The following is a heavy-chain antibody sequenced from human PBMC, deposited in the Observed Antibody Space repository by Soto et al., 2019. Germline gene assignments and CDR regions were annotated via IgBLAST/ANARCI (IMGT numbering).Heavy chain of an antibody. CDR2: IYYSGST. Sequence: SETLSLTCVVSGGSLSSYYWSWIRQPPGKGLEWIGYIYYSGSTNYNPSLKSRVTISVDTSKNQFSLKLNSMTAADTAVYYCARHNYGSGSTYFDYWGQGTLVTVSS. CDR1: GGSLSSYY. V-gene: IGHV4-59*08. J-gene: IGHJ4*02. CDR3: ARHNYGSGSTYFDY. D-gene: IGHD3-10*01.